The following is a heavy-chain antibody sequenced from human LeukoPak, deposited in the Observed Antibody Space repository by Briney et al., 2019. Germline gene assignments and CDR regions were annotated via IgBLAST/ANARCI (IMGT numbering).Heavy chain of an antibody. Sequence: GESLKISCKGSGYSFTSYWIGGVRQMPGKGLEWMGIIYPGDSDTRYSPSFQGQVTISADKSISTAYLQWSSLKASDTAMYYCARHISIAAAGTKTNWFDPWGQGTLVTVSS. J-gene: IGHJ5*02. CDR1: GYSFTSYW. CDR2: IYPGDSDT. D-gene: IGHD6-13*01. V-gene: IGHV5-51*01. CDR3: ARHISIAAAGTKTNWFDP.